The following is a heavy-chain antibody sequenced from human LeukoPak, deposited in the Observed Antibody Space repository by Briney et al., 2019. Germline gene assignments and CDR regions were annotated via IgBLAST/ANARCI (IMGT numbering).Heavy chain of an antibody. CDR2: IIPIFGTA. D-gene: IGHD6-6*01. CDR3: ARGPYSSSSPRDYYYMDV. J-gene: IGHJ6*03. Sequence: SVTVSCKASGGTFSSYAISWVRQAPGQGLEWMGGIIPIFGTANYAQKFQGRVTITTDESTSTAYMELSSLRSEDTAVYYCARGPYSSSSPRDYYYMDVWGKGPTVTVSS. CDR1: GGTFSSYA. V-gene: IGHV1-69*05.